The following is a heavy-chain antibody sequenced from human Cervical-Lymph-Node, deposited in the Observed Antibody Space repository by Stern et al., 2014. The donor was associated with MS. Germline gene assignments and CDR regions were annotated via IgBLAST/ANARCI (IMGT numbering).Heavy chain of an antibody. Sequence: VQLVESGGGVVQPGRSLRLSCVASGFTFSNYGMRWVRQAPGQGLEWVSIISFDGNDISYKDSVKCRFTVSRDNSKSMLYLQMNNLRPEDTGVYYCAKGYFLDHWGQGALVTVSS. CDR2: ISFDGNDI. J-gene: IGHJ4*02. CDR3: AKGYFLDH. CDR1: GFTFSNYG. V-gene: IGHV3-30*18. D-gene: IGHD5-18*01.